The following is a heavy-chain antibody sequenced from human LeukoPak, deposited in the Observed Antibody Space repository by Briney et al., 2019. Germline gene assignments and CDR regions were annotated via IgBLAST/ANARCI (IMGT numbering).Heavy chain of an antibody. J-gene: IGHJ3*02. CDR1: GGSFSGYY. D-gene: IGHD2-15*01. CDR2: INHSGST. Sequence: SETLSLTCAVYGGSFSGYYWSWIRQPPGKGLERIGEINHSGSTNYNPSLKSRVTISVDTSKNQFSLKLSSVTAADTAVCYCARAPRFCSGGSCYSLFVAFDIWGQGTMVTVSS. V-gene: IGHV4-34*01. CDR3: ARAPRFCSGGSCYSLFVAFDI.